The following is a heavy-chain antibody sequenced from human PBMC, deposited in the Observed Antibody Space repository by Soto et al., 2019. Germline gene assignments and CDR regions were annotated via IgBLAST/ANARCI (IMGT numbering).Heavy chain of an antibody. V-gene: IGHV2-5*02. Sequence: QITLKESGPTLIQPTQTLTLTCAFSGFSLSTTGVGVGWIRQPPGKALEWLVVIYWDDNKRYSPSLKTRLTXTXXTSKNQVVLTMANMDPVDTATYSCAHRSSISLFDYWGQGALVTISS. CDR2: IYWDDNK. CDR3: AHRSSISLFDY. J-gene: IGHJ4*02. CDR1: GFSLSTTGVG. D-gene: IGHD3-3*02.